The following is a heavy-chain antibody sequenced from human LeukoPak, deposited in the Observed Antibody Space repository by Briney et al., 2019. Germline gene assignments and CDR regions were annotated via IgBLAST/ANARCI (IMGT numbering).Heavy chain of an antibody. CDR1: GFTFSSFW. CDR3: AREVCSRTSCYLGYYYMDV. CDR2: IKPDGSEK. Sequence: GGSLRLSCAASGFTFSSFWMSWVRQAPGKGLEWVANIKPDGSEKCYMDSVKGRFTFSRDNAKNSLYLQMNSLRAEDTAVYYCAREVCSRTSCYLGYYYMDVWGKGTPVTVSS. V-gene: IGHV3-7*01. D-gene: IGHD2-2*01. J-gene: IGHJ6*03.